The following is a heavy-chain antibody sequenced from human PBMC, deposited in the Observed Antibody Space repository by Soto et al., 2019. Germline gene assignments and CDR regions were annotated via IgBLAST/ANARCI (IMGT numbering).Heavy chain of an antibody. CDR3: ARWGTTGGLDV. CDR2: TSYDGSNN. Sequence: VHLVESGGGVVQPGTSRRLSCVESGFTFRGYFIHWSRQAPGKGLEWVALTSYDGSNNFYGDSVKGRFTISRHNSRNTVELQMDSLTFEDTALYYCARWGTTGGLDVWGQGTLVSVSS. CDR1: GFTFRGYF. V-gene: IGHV3-33*05. J-gene: IGHJ4*02. D-gene: IGHD3-16*01.